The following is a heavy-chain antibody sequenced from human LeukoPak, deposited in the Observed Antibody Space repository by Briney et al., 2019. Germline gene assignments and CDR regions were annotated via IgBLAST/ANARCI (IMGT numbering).Heavy chain of an antibody. D-gene: IGHD3-10*01. CDR2: IDPTGGDT. J-gene: IGHJ6*02. CDR1: GFTFNKYY. V-gene: IGHV1-2*02. CDR3: ARVLVYGSGRNHPLYGMDA. Sequence: ASVKVSCKASGFTFNKYYIHWIRQAPGQGLEWMGSIDPTGGDTNYARSFEGRFTMTGDTSISTVYMELKGLTSGDTAMYYCARVLVYGSGRNHPLYGMDAWGRGTTVAVS.